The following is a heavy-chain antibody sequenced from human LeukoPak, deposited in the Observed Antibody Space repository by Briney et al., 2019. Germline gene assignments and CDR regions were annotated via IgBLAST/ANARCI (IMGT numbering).Heavy chain of an antibody. D-gene: IGHD1-26*01. CDR3: AATLYSGSDGAFDI. Sequence: GTSQKVSCKTSGLTLTSSAMQWGRHARGQRLEWIGWIVVGRGNTNYAQKFQERVTITRDMSTSTAYMELSSLRSEDTAVYYCAATLYSGSDGAFDIWGQGTMVTVSS. V-gene: IGHV1-58*02. CDR1: GLTLTSSA. J-gene: IGHJ3*02. CDR2: IVVGRGNT.